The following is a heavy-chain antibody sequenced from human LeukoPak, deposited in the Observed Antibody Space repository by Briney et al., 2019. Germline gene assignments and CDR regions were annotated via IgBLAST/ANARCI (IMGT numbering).Heavy chain of an antibody. J-gene: IGHJ4*02. V-gene: IGHV5-51*01. D-gene: IGHD5-24*01. CDR3: ARRGYGDGRDY. Sequence: GESLKISWKGSGYSFNIYWIGWVRQMPGKGLEWMGIIYPGDSDTRYSPSFQVQVTISADKSISTAYLQWSSLKASDTAIYYCARRGYGDGRDYWGQGTLVTVSS. CDR2: IYPGDSDT. CDR1: GYSFNIYW.